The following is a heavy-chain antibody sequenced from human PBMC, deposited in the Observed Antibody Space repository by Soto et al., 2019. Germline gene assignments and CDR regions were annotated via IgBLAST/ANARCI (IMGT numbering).Heavy chain of an antibody. Sequence: ASVKVSCKASGGTFSSYAISWVRQAPGQGLEWMGGIIPIFGTANYAQKFQGRVTITADESTSTAYMELGSLRPEDTAVYYCARAGYCGGDCHWGQGTLVTVSS. J-gene: IGHJ4*02. CDR1: GGTFSSYA. V-gene: IGHV1-69*13. CDR2: IIPIFGTA. CDR3: ARAGYCGGDCH. D-gene: IGHD2-21*02.